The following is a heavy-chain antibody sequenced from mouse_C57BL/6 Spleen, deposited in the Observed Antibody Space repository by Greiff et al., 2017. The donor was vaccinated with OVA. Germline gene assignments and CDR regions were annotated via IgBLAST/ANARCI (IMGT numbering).Heavy chain of an antibody. CDR2: IHPNSGST. D-gene: IGHD1-2*01. Sequence: QVQLQQPGAELVKPGASVKLSCKASGYTFTSYWMHWVKQRPGQGLEWIGMIHPNSGSTNYNEKFKSKATLTVDKSSSTAYMQLSSLTSEDSAVYYGAREDHYTGYYAMDYWGQGTSVTVSS. J-gene: IGHJ4*01. CDR1: GYTFTSYW. V-gene: IGHV1-64*01. CDR3: AREDHYTGYYAMDY.